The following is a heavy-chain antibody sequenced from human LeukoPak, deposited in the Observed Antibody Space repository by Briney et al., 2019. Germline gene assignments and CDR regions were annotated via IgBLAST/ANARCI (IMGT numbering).Heavy chain of an antibody. CDR2: VSSDGNSK. CDR3: ARLEGRSDGMDV. CDR1: GFTFSNYA. J-gene: IGHJ6*02. D-gene: IGHD6-25*01. V-gene: IGHV3-30*03. Sequence: GRSLRLSCAASGFTFSNYAMHWVRQAPGKGLEWVAVVSSDGNSKYYADSTKGRFTISRDNSKNTLYLQINSLRAEDTAVYYCARLEGRSDGMDVWGQGTTVTVSS.